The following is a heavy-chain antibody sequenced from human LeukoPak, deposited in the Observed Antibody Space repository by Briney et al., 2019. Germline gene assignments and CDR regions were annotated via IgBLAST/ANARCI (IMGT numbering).Heavy chain of an antibody. CDR2: FYYDWST. CDR1: CASITQHY. V-gene: IGHV4-59*11. D-gene: IGHD3-16*01. Sequence: PETLSLLFSVSCASITQHYWSWIRPPPGKGLEFIGHFYYDWSTNYTSSVRSRVTIIVDTSKNQFTLNLRSVTAADTAKNYCTRGITGHYRSLGGFAFDIWGQGTMVAVSS. CDR3: TRGITGHYRSLGGFAFDI. J-gene: IGHJ3*02.